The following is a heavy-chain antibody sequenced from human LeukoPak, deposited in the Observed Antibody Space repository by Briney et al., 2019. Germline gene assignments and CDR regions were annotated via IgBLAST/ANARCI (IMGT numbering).Heavy chain of an antibody. CDR3: ARDRAKVIATLME. CDR1: GFTFSSYS. J-gene: IGHJ4*02. CDR2: ISSSSSYI. V-gene: IGHV3-21*01. D-gene: IGHD2-21*01. Sequence: GGSLRLSCAASGFTFSSYSMNWVRQAPGKGLEWVSSISSSSSYIYYADSVKGRFTISRDNAKNSLYLQMSSLRAGDTAVYYCARDRAKVIATLMEWGQGTLVTVSS.